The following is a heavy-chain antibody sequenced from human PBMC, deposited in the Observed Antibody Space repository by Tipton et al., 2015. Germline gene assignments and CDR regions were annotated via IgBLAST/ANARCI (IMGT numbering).Heavy chain of an antibody. CDR1: GASISSSTW. V-gene: IGHV4-4*02. CDR3: AKDALLGDFAASCES. CDR2: VYHSGST. D-gene: IGHD1-26*01. J-gene: IGHJ3*02. Sequence: TLSLTCDVSGASISSSTWWSWVRQSPGKGMEWIGEVYHSGSTNYNPSLESRVTISVDNSKNQFSLKLTSMTAADTAVYYCAKDALLGDFAASCESWGRGTVVTGAS.